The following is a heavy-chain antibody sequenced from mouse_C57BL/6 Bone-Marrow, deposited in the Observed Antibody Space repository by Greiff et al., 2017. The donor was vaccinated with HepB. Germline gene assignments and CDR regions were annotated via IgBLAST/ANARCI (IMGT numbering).Heavy chain of an antibody. D-gene: IGHD1-1*01. J-gene: IGHJ2*01. V-gene: IGHV2-5*01. CDR2: IWRGGST. CDR3: AKNDYGSSYVSYFDY. Sequence: QVQLQQSGPGLVQPSQSLSITCTVSGFSLTSYGVHWVRQSPGKGLEWLGVIWRGGSTDYNAAFMSRLSITKDNSKSQVFFKMNSLQADDTAIYYCAKNDYGSSYVSYFDYWGQGTTLTVSS. CDR1: GFSLTSYG.